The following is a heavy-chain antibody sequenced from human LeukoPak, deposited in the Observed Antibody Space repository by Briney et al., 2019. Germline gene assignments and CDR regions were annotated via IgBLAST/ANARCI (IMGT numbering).Heavy chain of an antibody. CDR1: GYSITSYW. Sequence: GESLKISCKGSGYSITSYWISLVRQMPGKGLEWMGRIVPSDSYTNYRPSFQGQVTISVDKSNSTAYLQWSSLKASDTAMYYCATRSPHSGSFDYWGQGTLVTVSS. CDR3: ATRSPHSGSFDY. V-gene: IGHV5-10-1*01. D-gene: IGHD1-26*01. CDR2: IVPSDSYT. J-gene: IGHJ4*02.